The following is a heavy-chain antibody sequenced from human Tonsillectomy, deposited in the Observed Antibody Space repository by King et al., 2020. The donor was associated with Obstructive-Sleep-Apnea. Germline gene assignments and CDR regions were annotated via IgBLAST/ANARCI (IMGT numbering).Heavy chain of an antibody. D-gene: IGHD6-19*01. CDR3: AKDNSSGWYRGLDN. J-gene: IGHJ4*02. V-gene: IGHV3-9*01. Sequence: VQLVESGGGLVQPGRSLRLSCAASGFTFEDYAMHWVRQAPGKGLEWVSGISWNSGSIGYAASVKGRFTASRDNAKNPLYLQMNSLRAEDTALYYCAKDNSSGWYRGLDNWGQGTLVSVSS. CDR1: GFTFEDYA. CDR2: ISWNSGSI.